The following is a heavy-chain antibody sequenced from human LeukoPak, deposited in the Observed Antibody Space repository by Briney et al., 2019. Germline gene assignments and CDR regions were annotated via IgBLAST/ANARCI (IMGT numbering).Heavy chain of an antibody. CDR1: GFTFSSYA. V-gene: IGHV3-30*04. J-gene: IGHJ4*02. Sequence: GGSLRLSCAASGFTFSSYAMHWVRQAPGKGLEWVAVISYDGSNKYYADSVKGRFTISRDNSKNTLYLQMNSLRAEDTAVYYRARPIIAAAEIGDYWGQGTLVTVSS. D-gene: IGHD6-13*01. CDR3: ARPIIAAAEIGDY. CDR2: ISYDGSNK.